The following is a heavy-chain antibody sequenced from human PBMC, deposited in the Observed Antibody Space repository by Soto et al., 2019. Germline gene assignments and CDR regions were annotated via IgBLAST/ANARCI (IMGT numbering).Heavy chain of an antibody. CDR1: GFTFSSYW. D-gene: IGHD2-2*01. J-gene: IGHJ5*02. CDR2: IKQDGSEK. Sequence: PGGSLRLSCAASGFTFSSYWMSWVRQAPGKGLEWVANIKQDGSEKYYVDSVKGRFTISRDNAKNSLYLQMNSLRAEDTAVYYCARALFSLIVLVPAAYWFDPWGQGTLVTVSS. CDR3: ARALFSLIVLVPAAYWFDP. V-gene: IGHV3-7*01.